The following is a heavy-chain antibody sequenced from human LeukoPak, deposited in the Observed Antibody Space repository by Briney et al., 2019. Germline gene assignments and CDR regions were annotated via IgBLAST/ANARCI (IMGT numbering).Heavy chain of an antibody. CDR3: AKERYYSLDY. J-gene: IGHJ4*02. D-gene: IGHD3-10*01. CDR1: GFTFSSYA. V-gene: IGHV3-30-3*01. Sequence: HPGGSLRLSCAASGFTFSSYAMHWVRQAPGKGLEWVAVISYDGSNKYYADSVKGRFTISRDNSKNTLYLQMNSLRAEDTAVYYCAKERYYSLDYWGQGTLVTVSS. CDR2: ISYDGSNK.